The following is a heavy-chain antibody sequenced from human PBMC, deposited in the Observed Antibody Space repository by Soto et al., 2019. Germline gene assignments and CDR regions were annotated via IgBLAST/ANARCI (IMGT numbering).Heavy chain of an antibody. CDR1: GFTFSDYY. CDR2: ISSSGSTI. V-gene: IGHV3-11*01. CDR3: ASPAVARNYYYYYMDV. Sequence: GGSLRLSCAASGFTFSDYYMSWIRQAPGKGLEWVSYISSSGSTIYYADSVKGRFTISRDNAKNSLYLQMNSLRAEDTAVYYCASPAVARNYYYYYMDVWGKGTTVTVSS. D-gene: IGHD6-19*01. J-gene: IGHJ6*03.